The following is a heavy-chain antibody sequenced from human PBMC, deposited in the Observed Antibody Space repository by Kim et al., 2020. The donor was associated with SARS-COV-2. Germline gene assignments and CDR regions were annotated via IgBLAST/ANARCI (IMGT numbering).Heavy chain of an antibody. V-gene: IGHV3-11*05. J-gene: IGHJ3*02. CDR2: ISSSSTYT. D-gene: IGHD2-21*01. Sequence: GGSLRLSCSASGFTFSDYYMSWIRQAPGKGLEWVSYISSSSTYTNYADSVKGRFTISRDNAKNSVYLQMNSLRAEDTAVYYCARGIEMANDAFDIWGQGTMVTVSS. CDR3: ARGIEMANDAFDI. CDR1: GFTFSDYY.